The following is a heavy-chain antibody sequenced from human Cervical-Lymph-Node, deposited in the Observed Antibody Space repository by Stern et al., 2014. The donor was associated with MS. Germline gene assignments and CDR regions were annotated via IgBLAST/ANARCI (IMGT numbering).Heavy chain of an antibody. CDR2: IIPIFGTA. V-gene: IGHV1-69*06. CDR1: GGSFNGYA. J-gene: IGHJ6*02. D-gene: IGHD1-26*01. Sequence: QVQLVQSGAEVKKPGSSVKVSCKASGGSFNGYAISWVRQAPGQVLEWLGGIIPIFGTANYAQKFQVRVAITADRSTSTAYMELTSLRSEDTAVYYCARGETPIPSYGMDVWGQGTTVTVSS. CDR3: ARGETPIPSYGMDV.